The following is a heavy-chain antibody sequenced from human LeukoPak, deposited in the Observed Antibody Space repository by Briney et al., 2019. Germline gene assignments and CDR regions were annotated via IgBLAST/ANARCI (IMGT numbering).Heavy chain of an antibody. CDR3: ARLRGLDCSTTSCSRLNAVDI. CDR2: INFIGNT. D-gene: IGHD2-2*01. Sequence: SETLSLTCTISGGSISGYYLGWIRQPPGKGLEWIGYINFIGNTNYNPSLKNRVTISEDTSKNLFPLRLSSVTAADTAVYYCARLRGLDCSTTSCSRLNAVDIWGVGTVVTVSS. CDR1: GGSISGYY. J-gene: IGHJ3*02. V-gene: IGHV4-59*08.